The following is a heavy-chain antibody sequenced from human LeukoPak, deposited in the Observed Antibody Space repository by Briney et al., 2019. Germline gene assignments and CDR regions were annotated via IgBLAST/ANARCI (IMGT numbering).Heavy chain of an antibody. Sequence: SETLSLTCTVSGGSISSSSYYWGWIRQPPGKGLEWIGTIYYSGSTYYNPSLKSRVTISVDTSKNRFSLKLSSVTAADTAVYYCARRGPPRTMLRGVKSGWFDPWGQGTLVTVSS. V-gene: IGHV4-39*01. CDR1: GGSISSSSYY. CDR3: ARRGPPRTMLRGVKSGWFDP. J-gene: IGHJ5*02. CDR2: IYYSGST. D-gene: IGHD3-10*01.